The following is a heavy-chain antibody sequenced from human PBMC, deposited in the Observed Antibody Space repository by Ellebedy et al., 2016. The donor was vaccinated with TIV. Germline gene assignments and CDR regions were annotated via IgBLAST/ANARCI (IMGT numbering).Heavy chain of an antibody. CDR1: GGSISSSSYY. D-gene: IGHD3-10*01. Sequence: SETLSLTXTVSGGSISSSSYYWGWIRQPPGKGLEWIGSIYYSGSTYYNPSLKSRVTISVDTSKNQFSLKLSSVTAADTAVYYCARHPGFGGSGSSFDYWGQGTLVTVSS. CDR2: IYYSGST. V-gene: IGHV4-39*01. J-gene: IGHJ4*02. CDR3: ARHPGFGGSGSSFDY.